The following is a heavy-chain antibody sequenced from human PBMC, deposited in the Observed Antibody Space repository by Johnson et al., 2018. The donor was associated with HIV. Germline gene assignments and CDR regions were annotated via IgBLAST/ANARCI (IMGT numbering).Heavy chain of an antibody. Sequence: QMQLVESGGGVVQPGRSLRLSCAASEFTFSTFSRNAIHWVRQAPGKGLEWVAVISYDGTNTYYADSVRGRFTISRDNSRNTVSLQMIILRPKDTAVYYCASKGGSPALDSWGQGTLVTVSS. D-gene: IGHD3-16*01. CDR1: EFTFSTFSRNA. CDR2: ISYDGTNT. CDR3: ASKGGSPALDS. V-gene: IGHV3-30*14. J-gene: IGHJ3*02.